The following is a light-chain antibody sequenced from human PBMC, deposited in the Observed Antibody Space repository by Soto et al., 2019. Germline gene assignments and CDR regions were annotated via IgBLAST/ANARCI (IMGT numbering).Light chain of an antibody. CDR3: SSYTFSSTLV. J-gene: IGLJ1*01. CDR1: SSDVGGYNY. Sequence: QSALTQPASVSGSPGQSITISCTGTSSDVGGYNYVSWYQQHPGKAPKHMIHEVSNRLSGVSNRFSGSDYGNTASLTISGLDAEDEADYYCSSYTFSSTLVFGTVTNVSVL. CDR2: EVS. V-gene: IGLV2-14*01.